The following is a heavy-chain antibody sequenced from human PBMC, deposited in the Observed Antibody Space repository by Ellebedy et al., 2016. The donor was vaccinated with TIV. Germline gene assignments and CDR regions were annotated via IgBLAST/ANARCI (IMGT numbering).Heavy chain of an antibody. Sequence: AASVKVSCKASGYTFTSYAMHWVRQAPGQRLEWMGWINTGNGDTKYSQKFQGRLTITRDTSANTAYMELSSLGSEDTAVYYCARDLPECSGGSCYYGWFDPWGQGTLVTVSS. J-gene: IGHJ5*02. D-gene: IGHD2-15*01. V-gene: IGHV1-3*04. CDR2: INTGNGDT. CDR1: GYTFTSYA. CDR3: ARDLPECSGGSCYYGWFDP.